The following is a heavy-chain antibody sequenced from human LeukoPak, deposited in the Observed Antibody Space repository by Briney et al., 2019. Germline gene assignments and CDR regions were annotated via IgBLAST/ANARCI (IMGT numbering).Heavy chain of an antibody. Sequence: SETLSLTCTVSGGSISSSSYYWGWIRQPPGKGLEWIGSIYYSGSTYYNPSLKSRVTISVDTSKNQFSVKLSSVTAADTAVYYCARDRTYYDFWSGYQSGDFDYWGQGTLVTVSS. D-gene: IGHD3-3*01. CDR3: ARDRTYYDFWSGYQSGDFDY. J-gene: IGHJ4*02. CDR2: IYYSGST. V-gene: IGHV4-39*07. CDR1: GGSISSSSYY.